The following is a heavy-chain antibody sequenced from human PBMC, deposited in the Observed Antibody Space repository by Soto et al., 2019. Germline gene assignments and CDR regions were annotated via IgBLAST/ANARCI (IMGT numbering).Heavy chain of an antibody. CDR3: ARGGYDTSGQTFIGWGPDC. J-gene: IGHJ4*02. V-gene: IGHV4-30-4*01. CDR1: GVSITSGSYY. D-gene: IGHD3-22*01. CDR2: RCYSGNT. Sequence: HVQLQESGPGPVTPSQTLSLSCTVSGVSITSGSYYWTWVRQSPGKGLEWIGYRCYSGNTYYNPSLNGRATISVDTSNNQFSLKLTSVTAADTAVYYCARGGYDTSGQTFIGWGPDCWGQGTLVTVSS.